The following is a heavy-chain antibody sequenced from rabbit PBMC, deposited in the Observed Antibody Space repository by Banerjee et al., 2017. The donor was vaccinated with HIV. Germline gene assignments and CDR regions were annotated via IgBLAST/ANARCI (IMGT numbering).Heavy chain of an antibody. CDR3: VRDGAGYAGYGYAHL. D-gene: IGHD6-1*01. V-gene: IGHV1S45*01. J-gene: IGHJ4*01. CDR1: GFSFSSDYW. CDR2: IDTSYGNT. Sequence: QEQLEESGGDLVKPEGSLTLTCTASGFSFSSDYWICWVRQAPGQGLEWIACIDTSYGNTAYASWAKGRFTISKTSSTTVTLQVASLTAADTATYFCVRDGAGYAGYGYAHLWGPGTLVTVS.